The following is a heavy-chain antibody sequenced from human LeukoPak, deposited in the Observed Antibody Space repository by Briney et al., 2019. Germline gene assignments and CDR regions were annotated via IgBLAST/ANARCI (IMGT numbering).Heavy chain of an antibody. CDR1: GGSISSGSYY. CDR3: AREVHEWIQLWQGYYYYYMDV. J-gene: IGHJ6*03. V-gene: IGHV4-61*02. D-gene: IGHD5-18*01. Sequence: PSQTLSLTCTVSGGSISSGSYYWSWIRQPAGKGLEWIGRIYTSGSTNYNPSLKSRVTISVDTSKNQFSLKLSSVTAADTAVYYCAREVHEWIQLWQGYYYYYMDVWGKGTTVTISS. CDR2: IYTSGST.